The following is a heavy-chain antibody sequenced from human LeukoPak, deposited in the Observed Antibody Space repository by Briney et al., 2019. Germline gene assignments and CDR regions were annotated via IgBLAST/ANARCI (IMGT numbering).Heavy chain of an antibody. J-gene: IGHJ4*02. CDR2: IRYDGSNK. CDR1: GFTFSSYG. CDR3: AKLGYSSSWVVFDY. V-gene: IGHV3-30*02. D-gene: IGHD6-13*01. Sequence: PGGPLRLSCAASGFTFSSYGMHWVRQAPGKGLEWVAFIRYDGSNKYYADSVKGRFTISRDNSKNTLYLQMNSLRAEDTAVYYCAKLGYSSSWVVFDYWGQGTLVTVSS.